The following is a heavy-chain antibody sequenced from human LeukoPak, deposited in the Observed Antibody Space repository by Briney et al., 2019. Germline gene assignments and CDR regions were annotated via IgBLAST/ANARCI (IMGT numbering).Heavy chain of an antibody. CDR2: IQQGGSHK. D-gene: IGHD6-13*01. Sequence: PGGSLRLSCAASGFTFSSYWMGWVRQAPGKGLEWVASIQQGGSHKYYMDSVEGRFTISRDNAKNSLFLQMNSLRAEDTAVYYCARAPIDSNSWYHAFDIWGQGTMVTVSS. J-gene: IGHJ3*02. V-gene: IGHV3-7*01. CDR3: ARAPIDSNSWYHAFDI. CDR1: GFTFSSYW.